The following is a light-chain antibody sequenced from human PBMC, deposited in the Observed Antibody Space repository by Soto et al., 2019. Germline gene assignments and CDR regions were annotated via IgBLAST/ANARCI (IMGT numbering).Light chain of an antibody. CDR1: QDIRND. CDR3: LHHSAYPYT. CDR2: AAS. J-gene: IGKJ2*01. Sequence: DIQMTQSPSSLSASVGDRITITCRAGQDIRNDLGWYQQKPGKPPKRLIYAASSLHSGVPSRFSGNGSGTEFTLTIANLRPGDFATYYCLHHSAYPYTFGQGTKLEIK. V-gene: IGKV1-17*02.